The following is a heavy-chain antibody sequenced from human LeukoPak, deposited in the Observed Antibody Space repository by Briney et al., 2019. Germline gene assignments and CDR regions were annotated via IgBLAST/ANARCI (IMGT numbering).Heavy chain of an antibody. CDR2: INPNSGGT. V-gene: IGHV1-2*02. J-gene: IGHJ4*02. D-gene: IGHD1-26*01. CDR1: GYTSTGYY. CDR3: ARWGAEELRPGFDY. Sequence: ASVKVSCKASGYTSTGYYMHWVRQAPGQGLEWMGWINPNSGGTNYAQKFQGRVTMTRDTSISTAYMELSRLRSDDTAVYYCARWGAEELRPGFDYWGQGTLVTVSS.